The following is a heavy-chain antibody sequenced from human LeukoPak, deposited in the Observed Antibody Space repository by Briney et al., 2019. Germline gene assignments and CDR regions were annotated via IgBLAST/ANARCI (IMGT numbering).Heavy chain of an antibody. Sequence: MPSETLSLTCAVYGGSFSGYYWSWIRQSPGKGLEWIGEINHSGSTNYNPSLKSRVTISVDTSKNQFSLKLSSVTAADTAVYYCARDGDGYNYSHFDYWGQGTLVTVSS. CDR2: INHSGST. V-gene: IGHV4-34*01. J-gene: IGHJ4*02. CDR3: ARDGDGYNYSHFDY. D-gene: IGHD5-24*01. CDR1: GGSFSGYY.